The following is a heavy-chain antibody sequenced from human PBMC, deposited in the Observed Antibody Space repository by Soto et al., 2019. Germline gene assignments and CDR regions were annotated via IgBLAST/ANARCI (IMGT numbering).Heavy chain of an antibody. V-gene: IGHV1-69*12. Sequence: QVQLVQSGAEVKKPESSVKVSCKAPGGTFSTYAISWVRQAPGQGLEWMGGIIPMFGTANYAQRFQDRVTITADESTNTGYMELSRLRSEDTAVYFCASGIQLWPRRTNYGYSGWGQGTLVTVSS. CDR1: GGTFSTYA. J-gene: IGHJ4*02. CDR3: ASGIQLWPRRTNYGYSG. D-gene: IGHD5-18*01. CDR2: IIPMFGTA.